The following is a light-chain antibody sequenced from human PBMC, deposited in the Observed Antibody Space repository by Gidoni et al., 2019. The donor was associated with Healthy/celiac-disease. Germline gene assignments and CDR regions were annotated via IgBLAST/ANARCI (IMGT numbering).Light chain of an antibody. V-gene: IGLV3-1*01. CDR2: QDS. Sequence: SYELPQPPSVSLSPGQTASITCSGDKLGDKYACWYQHKPGQSPVMVIYQDSKRPSGIPERFSGSNSGNTATLTISGTQAMDEADYYCQAWDSSTAVVFGGGTKLTVL. J-gene: IGLJ2*01. CDR1: KLGDKY. CDR3: QAWDSSTAVV.